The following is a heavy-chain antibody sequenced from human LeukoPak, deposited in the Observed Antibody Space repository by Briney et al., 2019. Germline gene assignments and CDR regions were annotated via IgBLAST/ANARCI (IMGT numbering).Heavy chain of an antibody. J-gene: IGHJ5*02. V-gene: IGHV3-15*01. CDR2: IKRNADGGTT. CDR3: STDGFMIRFDLT. D-gene: IGHD3-16*01. Sequence: ETLSLTCTVSGGSISSYYWSWIRQPPGKGLEWVGRIKRNADGGTTDDATPVKGRFTISRDDSKNTLYLHMTSLKTEDTGVYYCSTDGFMIRFDLTWGQGTLVTVSS. CDR1: GGSISSYY.